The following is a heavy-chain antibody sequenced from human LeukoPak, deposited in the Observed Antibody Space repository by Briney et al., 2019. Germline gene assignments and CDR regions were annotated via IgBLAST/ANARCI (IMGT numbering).Heavy chain of an antibody. D-gene: IGHD3-22*01. CDR1: GYTFTNYG. CDR2: ISAYDTNT. Sequence: ASVKVSCKASGYTFTNYGISWVRQAPGQGLEWMGWISAYDTNTKYVQKIQGRVAMTTDTSTSTAYMELRSLRSDDTAVYYCARVVLDHYYDSSGYRGTLDYWGQGTLVTVSS. V-gene: IGHV1-18*01. CDR3: ARVVLDHYYDSSGYRGTLDY. J-gene: IGHJ4*02.